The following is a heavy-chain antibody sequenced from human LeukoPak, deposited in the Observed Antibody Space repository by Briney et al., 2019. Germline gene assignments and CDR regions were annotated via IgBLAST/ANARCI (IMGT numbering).Heavy chain of an antibody. V-gene: IGHV3-30*18. D-gene: IGHD3-3*01. Sequence: GGSLRLSCAASGFTFSSYGMHWVRQAPGKGLEWVAVISYDGSNKYYADSVKGRFTISRDNSKNTLYLQMNSLRAEGTAVYYCAKDLHYDLWSGYYIIGDYWGQGTLVTVSS. CDR1: GFTFSSYG. CDR2: ISYDGSNK. J-gene: IGHJ4*02. CDR3: AKDLHYDLWSGYYIIGDY.